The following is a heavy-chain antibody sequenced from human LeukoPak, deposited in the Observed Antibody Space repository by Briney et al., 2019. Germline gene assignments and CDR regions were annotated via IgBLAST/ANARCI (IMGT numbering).Heavy chain of an antibody. CDR2: ISSSGSTI. D-gene: IGHD3-22*01. Sequence: GGSQRLSCAASGLTFSDYYMSWIRQAPGKGLEWVSYISSSGSTIYYADSVKGRFTISRDNAKNSLYLQMNSLRAEDTAVYYCARDLAYYYDSSGYYPYIFDYWGQGTLVTVSS. V-gene: IGHV3-11*04. J-gene: IGHJ4*02. CDR3: ARDLAYYYDSSGYYPYIFDY. CDR1: GLTFSDYY.